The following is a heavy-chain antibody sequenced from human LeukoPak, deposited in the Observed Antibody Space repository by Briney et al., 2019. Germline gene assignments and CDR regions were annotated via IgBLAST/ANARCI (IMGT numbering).Heavy chain of an antibody. CDR2: ISYDGSNK. Sequence: GSLRLSCAASGFTFGSYGMHWVRQAPGKGLEWVAVISYDGSNKYYADSVKGRFTISRDNSKNTLYLQMNSLRAEDTAVYYCAKEGYSGSWYYFDYWGQGTLVTVSS. D-gene: IGHD6-13*01. CDR3: AKEGYSGSWYYFDY. V-gene: IGHV3-30*18. J-gene: IGHJ4*02. CDR1: GFTFGSYG.